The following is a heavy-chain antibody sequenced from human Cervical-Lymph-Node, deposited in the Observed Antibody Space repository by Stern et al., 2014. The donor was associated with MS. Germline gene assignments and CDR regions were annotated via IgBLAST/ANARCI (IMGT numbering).Heavy chain of an antibody. CDR1: GYSISSGYY. J-gene: IGHJ5*02. D-gene: IGHD6-13*01. Sequence: QVQLQESGPGLVKPSETLSLTCTVSGYSISSGYYWGWIRQPPGKGLQWIGNFYNSGSTYYNPSLKSRVTISIDTPKNQFSLKLISGTAADTAVYYCAREEQQLVHGNWFDPWGQGTLVTVSS. CDR3: AREEQQLVHGNWFDP. V-gene: IGHV4-38-2*02. CDR2: FYNSGST.